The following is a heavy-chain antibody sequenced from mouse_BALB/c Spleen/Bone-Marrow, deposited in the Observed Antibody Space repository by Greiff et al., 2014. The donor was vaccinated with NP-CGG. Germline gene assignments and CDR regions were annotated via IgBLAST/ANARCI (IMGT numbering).Heavy chain of an antibody. Sequence: EFQLQQSGTVLARPGASVKMSCKASGYSFTSYWMHWVKQRPGQGLEWIGAIYPGNSDTSYNQKFKGKAKLTAVTSASTAYMELSSLTNEDSAVYYCTNGYDYYAMDYWGQGTSVTVSS. CDR2: IYPGNSDT. CDR3: TNGYDYYAMDY. D-gene: IGHD2-2*01. CDR1: GYSFTSYW. V-gene: IGHV1-5*01. J-gene: IGHJ4*01.